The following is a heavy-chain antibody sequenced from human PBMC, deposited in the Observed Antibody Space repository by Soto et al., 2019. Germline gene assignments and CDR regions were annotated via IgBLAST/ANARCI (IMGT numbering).Heavy chain of an antibody. CDR1: GYSLTELS. CDR2: FGPEAGET. D-gene: IGHD5-12*01. V-gene: IGHV1-24*01. J-gene: IGHJ4*02. Sequence: QVQLVQSGAEVKKPGASVKVSCKVSGYSLTELSIHWVRQAPGKGLEWMGTFGPEAGETIYAQKFQGRVTMTEDTSTDTAYMELSSLTSEDTAVHYCATVPGHIRNGYNPPRYFDYWGQGTLVTVSS. CDR3: ATVPGHIRNGYNPPRYFDY.